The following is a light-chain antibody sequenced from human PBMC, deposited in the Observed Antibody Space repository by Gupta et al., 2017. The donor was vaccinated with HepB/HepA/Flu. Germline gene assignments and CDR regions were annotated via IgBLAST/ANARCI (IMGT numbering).Light chain of an antibody. CDR2: AAS. Sequence: DIQMTKSPSSVSASVADTLTITCRASQGISSWFAWYQQKPGKAPKLLIYAASSSQSGVPSRFSGSGSGTDFTLTIISLQPEDFAAYYCQQANSFPPSFGQGTQLEIK. V-gene: IGKV1-12*01. J-gene: IGKJ5*01. CDR3: QQANSFPPS. CDR1: QGISSW.